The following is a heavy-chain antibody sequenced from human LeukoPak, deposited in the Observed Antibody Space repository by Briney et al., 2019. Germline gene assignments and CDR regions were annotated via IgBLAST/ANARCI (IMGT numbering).Heavy chain of an antibody. Sequence: GGSLRLSCAASGFPFSIYWMTWVRQAPGKGLEWVANIKPDGSDKYYVDSVKGRFTISRDNAKASVYLQMNRLTGADMAVYYCARTLDTRLVRAFDIWGQGTTVTVSS. CDR2: IKPDGSDK. J-gene: IGHJ3*02. CDR1: GFPFSIYW. V-gene: IGHV3-7*01. D-gene: IGHD3-16*01. CDR3: ARTLDTRLVRAFDI.